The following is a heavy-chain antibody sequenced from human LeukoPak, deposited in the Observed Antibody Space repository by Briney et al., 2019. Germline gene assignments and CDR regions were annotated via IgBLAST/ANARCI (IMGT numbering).Heavy chain of an antibody. Sequence: PGGSLRLSCAASGFTFSSYGMHWVRQAPGKGLEWVAFIRYDGSNKYYADSVKGRFTISRDNAKNTLYLQMNSLRAEDTAVYYCARDLWAVPAAILYNWFDPWGQGTLVTVSS. J-gene: IGHJ5*02. CDR2: IRYDGSNK. D-gene: IGHD2-2*02. CDR3: ARDLWAVPAAILYNWFDP. V-gene: IGHV3-30*02. CDR1: GFTFSSYG.